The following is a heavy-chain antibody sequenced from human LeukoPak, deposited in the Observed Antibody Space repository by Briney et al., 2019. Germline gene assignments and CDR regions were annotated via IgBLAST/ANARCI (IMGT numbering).Heavy chain of an antibody. CDR3: ARGEVDY. J-gene: IGHJ4*02. V-gene: IGHV3-74*01. CDR1: GFSFSTYW. CDR2: VNGDGSST. Sequence: AGGSLRLSCAASGFSFSTYWMHWVRQAPGKELVWVSRVNGDGSSTNYADSVKGRFTISRDNAKNTLYLQMNSLRAEDTAVYYCARGEVDYWGQGTLVTVSS.